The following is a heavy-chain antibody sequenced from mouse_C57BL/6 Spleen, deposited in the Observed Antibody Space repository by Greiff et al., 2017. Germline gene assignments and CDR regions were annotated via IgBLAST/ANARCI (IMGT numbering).Heavy chain of an antibody. V-gene: IGHV10-1*01. J-gene: IGHJ4*01. Sequence: EVKLVESGGGLVQPKGSLKLSCAASGFSFNTYAMNWVRQAPGKGLEWVARIRSKSNNYATYYADSVKDRFTISRDDSESMLYLQMNNLKTEDTAMYYCVNDYDCAMDYWGQGTSVTVSS. CDR3: VNDYDCAMDY. CDR2: IRSKSNNYAT. CDR1: GFSFNTYA. D-gene: IGHD2-4*01.